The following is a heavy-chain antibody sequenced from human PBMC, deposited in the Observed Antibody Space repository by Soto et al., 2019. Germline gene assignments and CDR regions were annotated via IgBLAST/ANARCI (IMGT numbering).Heavy chain of an antibody. D-gene: IGHD3-22*01. CDR2: ISYDGSNT. CDR1: GFTFSSYA. CDR3: ARDYYKYYDSSGYYRSPAY. V-gene: IGHV3-30*03. J-gene: IGHJ4*02. Sequence: PGGSLRLSCAASGFTFSSYARNWVRQAPGKGLEWVAIISYDGSNTDYADSVKGRFTISRDNSRNTLFLQMNSLRAEDTAVYYCARDYYKYYDSSGYYRSPAYWGQGTLVTVSS.